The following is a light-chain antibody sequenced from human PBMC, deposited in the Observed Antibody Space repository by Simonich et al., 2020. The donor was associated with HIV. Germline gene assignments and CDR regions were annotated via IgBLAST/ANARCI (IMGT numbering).Light chain of an antibody. J-gene: IGLJ2*01. Sequence: SYELTQPPLVSVSPGQTARITCSGDTLPKKYAYWYQQKSGQAPVLVIYEDIQRPSGIPERFSGSRSGTVATLTISGALVEDEADYYCYSTDSSGNHRVFGGGTKLTVL. CDR3: YSTDSSGNHRV. CDR1: TLPKKY. CDR2: EDI. V-gene: IGLV3-10*01.